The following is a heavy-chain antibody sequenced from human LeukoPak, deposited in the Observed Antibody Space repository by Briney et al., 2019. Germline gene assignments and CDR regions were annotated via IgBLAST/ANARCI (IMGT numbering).Heavy chain of an antibody. CDR3: AREAIWSGYKWVDY. J-gene: IGHJ4*02. Sequence: SQTLSLTCTVSGGSISSGSYYWSWIRQPAGKGLEWIGRIYTSGSTNYNPSLKSRVTLSVDTSKNQFSLKLSSVTAADTAVYYCAREAIWSGYKWVDYWGQGTLVTVSS. D-gene: IGHD3-3*01. V-gene: IGHV4-61*02. CDR2: IYTSGST. CDR1: GGSISSGSYY.